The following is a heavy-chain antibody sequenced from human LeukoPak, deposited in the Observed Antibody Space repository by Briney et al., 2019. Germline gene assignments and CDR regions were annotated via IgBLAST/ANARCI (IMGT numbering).Heavy chain of an antibody. V-gene: IGHV3-9*01. J-gene: IGHJ6*02. CDR1: GFTFDDYA. CDR2: ISWNSGSI. Sequence: GRSLRLSCAASGFTFDDYAMHWVRQAPGKGLEWVSGISWNSGSIGYADSVKGRFTISRDNAKNSLYLQMNSLRAEDTALYYCAKGTTGLDYYGMDVWGQGTTVTVSS. D-gene: IGHD4-17*01. CDR3: AKGTTGLDYYGMDV.